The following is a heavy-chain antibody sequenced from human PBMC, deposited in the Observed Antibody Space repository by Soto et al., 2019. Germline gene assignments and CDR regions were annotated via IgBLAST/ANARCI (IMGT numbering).Heavy chain of an antibody. CDR1: GGSISSYY. V-gene: IGHV4-59*01. D-gene: IGHD1-26*01. Sequence: SETLSLTCTVSGGSISSYYWSWIRQPPGKGLEWIGYIYYSGSTNYNPSLKSRVTISVDTSKNQFSLKLSSVTAADTAVYYCARAGLVGATGDFDYWGQGTLVTVS. J-gene: IGHJ4*02. CDR2: IYYSGST. CDR3: ARAGLVGATGDFDY.